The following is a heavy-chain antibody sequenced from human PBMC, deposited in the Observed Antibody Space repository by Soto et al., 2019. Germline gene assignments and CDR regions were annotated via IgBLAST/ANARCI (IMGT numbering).Heavy chain of an antibody. CDR3: ARGLITGSQYSGGWYYFDS. J-gene: IGHJ4*02. Sequence: PSETLSLTFVNSSSPIANVYWWSWVRQSPGKGLDWIGYIYYSGSTNYNPSLKSRVTISVDTSKNQFSLKLSSVTAADTAVYYCARGLITGSQYSGGWYYFDSWGQGTQVT. V-gene: IGHV4-59*08. CDR1: SSPIANVYW. D-gene: IGHD1-26*01. CDR2: IYYSGST.